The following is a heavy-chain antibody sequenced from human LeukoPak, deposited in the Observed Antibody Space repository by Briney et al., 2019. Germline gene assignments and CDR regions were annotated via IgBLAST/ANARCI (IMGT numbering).Heavy chain of an antibody. V-gene: IGHV4-39*01. CDR1: GGSIKTNTYY. CDR3: ASEAITMVRGVTHFNWFDP. D-gene: IGHD3-10*01. CDR2: ISYSGGI. Sequence: PSETLSLTCIVSGGSIKTNTYYWTWIRQPPGQGLEWIGGISYSGGIYYNPSLQSRITISVDTSKNQFSLNLSSVTAADTAVYYCASEAITMVRGVTHFNWFDPWGQGTLVTVSS. J-gene: IGHJ5*02.